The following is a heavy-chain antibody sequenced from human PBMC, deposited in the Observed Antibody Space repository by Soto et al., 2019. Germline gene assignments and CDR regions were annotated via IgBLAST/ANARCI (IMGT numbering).Heavy chain of an antibody. D-gene: IGHD3-9*01. Sequence: QVQLVQSGAEVKKPGSSVKVSCKASGGTFSSYAISWVRQAPGQGLEWMGGIIPIFSTAKCAQQFQGGVTITADEATSTAYVELSSLRSDATAVYYCARGGYYDILTGSLPPLDYWGQGTLVTVSS. V-gene: IGHV1-69*12. CDR2: IIPIFSTA. CDR1: GGTFSSYA. CDR3: ARGGYYDILTGSLPPLDY. J-gene: IGHJ4*02.